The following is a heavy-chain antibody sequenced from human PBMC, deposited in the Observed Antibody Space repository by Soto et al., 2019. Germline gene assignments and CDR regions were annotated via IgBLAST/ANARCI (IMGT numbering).Heavy chain of an antibody. CDR1: GGSVSSGGYY. D-gene: IGHD6-13*01. Sequence: QVQLQESGPGLVKPSETLSLSCTVSGGSVSSGGYYWSWIRRPPGKGLEWIGYIYSSGSTNYNPSLKSRITISVDTSKNQFSLRLSSVTAADTAVYCASAAPRYSSSWFYFDYWGQGTLVTVSS. V-gene: IGHV4-61*08. CDR2: IYSSGST. CDR3: ASAAPRYSSSWFYFDY. J-gene: IGHJ4*02.